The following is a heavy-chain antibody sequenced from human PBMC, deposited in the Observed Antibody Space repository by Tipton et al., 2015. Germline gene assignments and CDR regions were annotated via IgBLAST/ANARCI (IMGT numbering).Heavy chain of an antibody. CDR1: GFTFSTYA. D-gene: IGHD2-15*01. Sequence: SLRLSCAASGFTFSTYAMHWVRQAPGKGLEWLTVISYHGNNQYFADSVKGRFTISRDNSKNTLYLQMNSLRAEDTAVYYCAGGVVSATRESYWGQGTLVTVSS. CDR3: AGGVVSATRESY. CDR2: ISYHGNNQ. J-gene: IGHJ4*02. V-gene: IGHV3-30*07.